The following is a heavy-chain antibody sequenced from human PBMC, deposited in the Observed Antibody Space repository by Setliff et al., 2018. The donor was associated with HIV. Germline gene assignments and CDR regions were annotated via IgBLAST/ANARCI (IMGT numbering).Heavy chain of an antibody. CDR1: GDSIGTYY. Sequence: PSETLSLTCSVSGDSIGTYYWNWIRQTPGKRLEWIGFFYYGGSTKYNPSLKSRLTMSVDSSGNQFSLTLTSVTAADTAVYYCARDPNTGWYYLDFWGPGALVTVSS. CDR2: FYYGGST. CDR3: ARDPNTGWYYLDF. D-gene: IGHD6-19*01. J-gene: IGHJ4*02. V-gene: IGHV4-59*12.